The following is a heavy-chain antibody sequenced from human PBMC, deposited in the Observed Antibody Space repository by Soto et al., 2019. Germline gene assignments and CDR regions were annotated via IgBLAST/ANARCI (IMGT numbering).Heavy chain of an antibody. CDR2: IVVGSGNT. V-gene: IGHV1-58*02. CDR1: GFTFTSSA. CDR3: AAVNWNYVEV. D-gene: IGHD1-7*01. Sequence: ASVKVSCKASGFTFTSSAMQWVRQARGQRLEWIGWIVVGSGNTNYAQEFQERVTITRDMSTSTAYMELSSLRSEDTAVYYCAAVNWNYVEVWGQGTMVTVSS. J-gene: IGHJ3*01.